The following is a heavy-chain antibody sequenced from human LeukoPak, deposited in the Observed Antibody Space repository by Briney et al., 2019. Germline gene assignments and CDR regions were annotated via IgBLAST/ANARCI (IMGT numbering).Heavy chain of an antibody. Sequence: GGSLRLSCAASGFSFSSYSMNWVRQAPGKGLEWVSSVSSSSSYIYYADSVKGRFTISRDNAKNSLYLQMNSLRAEDTAVYYCAKVYCSSTSCYGYYYYGMDVWGQGTTVTVSS. D-gene: IGHD2-2*01. CDR2: VSSSSSYI. CDR1: GFSFSSYS. J-gene: IGHJ6*02. V-gene: IGHV3-21*01. CDR3: AKVYCSSTSCYGYYYYGMDV.